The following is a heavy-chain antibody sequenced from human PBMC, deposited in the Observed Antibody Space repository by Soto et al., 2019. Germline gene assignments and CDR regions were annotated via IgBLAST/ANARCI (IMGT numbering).Heavy chain of an antibody. CDR2: ISYDGSNK. Sequence: GWSLRLSCAASGFTFSSYAMSWVRQAPGEGLEWVAVISYDGSNKYYADSVKGRFTVSRDNSKNKLFVQMKRLRGEDTAVYYCAKESYSSSSYYYGMDVWGQGNTVTVYS. CDR3: AKESYSSSSYYYGMDV. J-gene: IGHJ6*02. CDR1: GFTFSSYA. V-gene: IGHV3-30*18. D-gene: IGHD6-6*01.